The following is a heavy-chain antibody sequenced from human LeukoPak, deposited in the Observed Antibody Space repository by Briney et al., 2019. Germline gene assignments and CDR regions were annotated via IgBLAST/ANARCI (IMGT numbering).Heavy chain of an antibody. CDR2: IYGSGNT. CDR3: ARETSLAGFASGLGFNY. CDR1: GASISSWY. Sequence: SETLSLTCTVSGASISSWYWSWVRQPPGKGLEWIGYIYGSGNTNYNPSLKSRVTMSIDTSKNQFSLKLTSVTAADTATYYCARETSLAGFASGLGFNYWGQGILVTVSS. V-gene: IGHV4-59*01. J-gene: IGHJ4*02. D-gene: IGHD6-19*01.